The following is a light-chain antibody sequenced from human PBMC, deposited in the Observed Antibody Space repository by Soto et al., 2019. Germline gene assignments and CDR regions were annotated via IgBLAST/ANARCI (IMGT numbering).Light chain of an antibody. Sequence: DIVMTQSPLSLPVTPGEPASISCRSSQSLLHSNGYNYLDWYLQKPGQSPQLLIYLGSNRASGVPDRFSGSGSGTYFTLKISRVEAEDVGVYYCMQALQTPGFGPGTKVDIK. CDR2: LGS. CDR1: QSLLHSNGYNY. J-gene: IGKJ3*01. CDR3: MQALQTPG. V-gene: IGKV2-28*01.